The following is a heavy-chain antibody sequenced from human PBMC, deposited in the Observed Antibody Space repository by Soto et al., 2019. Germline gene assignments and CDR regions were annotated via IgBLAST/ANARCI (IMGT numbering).Heavy chain of an antibody. J-gene: IGHJ4*02. D-gene: IGHD6-19*01. CDR1: GFTFSSYG. CDR3: AKDFGSGWYYFDY. Sequence: QVQLVESGGGVVQPGRSLRLSCAASGFTFSSYGMHCVRQAPGKGLEWVAVISYDGSNKYYADSVKGRFTISRDNSKNTLYLQMNSLRAEDTAVYYCAKDFGSGWYYFDYWGQGTLVTVSS. V-gene: IGHV3-30*18. CDR2: ISYDGSNK.